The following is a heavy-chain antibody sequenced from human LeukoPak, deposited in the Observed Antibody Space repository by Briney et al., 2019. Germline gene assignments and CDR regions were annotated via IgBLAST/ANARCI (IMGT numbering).Heavy chain of an antibody. J-gene: IGHJ4*02. V-gene: IGHV3-73*01. CDR3: LILENLDY. CDR2: IRSKANNCAT. Sequence: PGRSLRLSCAASGFTFGSYGMHWVRQASGKGLEWVGRIRSKANNCATAYAASLKGRFTISRDDSKNTAYLQMNSLKTEDTAVYYCLILENLDYWGQGTLVTVSS. D-gene: IGHD1-14*01. CDR1: GFTFGSYG.